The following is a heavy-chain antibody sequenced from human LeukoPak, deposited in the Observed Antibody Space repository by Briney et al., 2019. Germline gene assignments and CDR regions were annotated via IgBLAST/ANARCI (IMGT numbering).Heavy chain of an antibody. D-gene: IGHD2/OR15-2a*01. Sequence: ASVKVSCKASGYTFTSYDINWVRQATGQGLEWMGWMNPNSGNTGYAQKFQGRVTMTRNTSISTAYMELSSLRSEDTAVYYCAGGREPKNKYFQHWGQGTLVTVPS. CDR3: AGGREPKNKYFQH. V-gene: IGHV1-8*01. CDR2: MNPNSGNT. J-gene: IGHJ1*01. CDR1: GYTFTSYD.